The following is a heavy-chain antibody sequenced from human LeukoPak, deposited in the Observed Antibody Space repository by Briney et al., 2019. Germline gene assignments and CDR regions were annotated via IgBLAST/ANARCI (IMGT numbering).Heavy chain of an antibody. Sequence: GGSLRLSCAASGFTFSSYSMDWVRQAPGKGLEWVSSISRSSSYRYYADSVKGRFTISRDNAKNSLYLQMNSLSAEDTAVYYCATEGEVVVISGGSIYWGQGTLVTVSS. CDR1: GFTFSSYS. CDR3: ATEGEVVVISGGSIY. CDR2: ISRSSSYR. V-gene: IGHV3-21*01. J-gene: IGHJ4*02. D-gene: IGHD2-15*01.